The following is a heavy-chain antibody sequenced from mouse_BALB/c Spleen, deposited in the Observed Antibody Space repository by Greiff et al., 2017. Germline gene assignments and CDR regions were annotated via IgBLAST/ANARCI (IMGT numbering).Heavy chain of an antibody. CDR3: ARWGNDRFDY. V-gene: IGHV1S81*02. CDR2: INPSNGRT. J-gene: IGHJ2*01. Sequence: QVQLQQPGAELVKPGASVKLSCKASGYTFTSYWMHWVKQRPGQGLEWIGEINPSNGRTNYNEKFKSKTTLTVDKSSSTAYMQLSSLTSEDSAVYYCARWGNDRFDYWGQGTTLTVSS. D-gene: IGHD2-2*01. CDR1: GYTFTSYW.